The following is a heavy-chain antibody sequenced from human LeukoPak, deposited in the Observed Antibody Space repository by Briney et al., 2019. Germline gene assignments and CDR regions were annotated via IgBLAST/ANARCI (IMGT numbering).Heavy chain of an antibody. V-gene: IGHV3-7*01. CDR3: ARDWKVGATFEIQGPIDY. J-gene: IGHJ4*02. Sequence: PGGSLRLSCAASGFTFSSYWMTWVRRAPGKGLEWVANIKQDGSEKFYVDSVMGRFTISRDNAMDSLYLQSNSLRVEDTAVYYCARDWKVGATFEIQGPIDYWGQGTLLTVSS. CDR1: GFTFSSYW. D-gene: IGHD1-26*01. CDR2: IKQDGSEK.